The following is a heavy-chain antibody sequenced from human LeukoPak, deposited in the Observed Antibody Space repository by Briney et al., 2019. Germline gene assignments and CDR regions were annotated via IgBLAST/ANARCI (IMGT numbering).Heavy chain of an antibody. J-gene: IGHJ4*02. CDR2: INHSGST. Sequence: SETLSLTCAVYGGSFSGYYRSWIRQPPGKWLEWIGEINHSGSTNYNPSLKSRVTISVDTSKNQFSLKLSSVTAADTAVYYCAREFYYDSSGYHTPFDYWGQGTLVTVSS. D-gene: IGHD3-22*01. CDR3: AREFYYDSSGYHTPFDY. V-gene: IGHV4-34*01. CDR1: GGSFSGYY.